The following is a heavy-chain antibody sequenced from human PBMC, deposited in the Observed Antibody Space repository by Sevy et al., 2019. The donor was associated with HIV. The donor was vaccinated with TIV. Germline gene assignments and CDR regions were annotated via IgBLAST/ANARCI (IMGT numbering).Heavy chain of an antibody. CDR1: GGSISRSNW. CDR3: ARKHKYSDFWPYFFDY. V-gene: IGHV4-4*02. Sequence: SETLSLTCAVSGGSISRSNWWSWVRQPPGKGLEWIGEVYHSGSTNYNPSLKSRVTISIDKSKNQFSLRMTSVTAADTAIYYCARKHKYSDFWPYFFDYWGQGTLVTVSS. CDR2: VYHSGST. J-gene: IGHJ4*02. D-gene: IGHD3-3*01.